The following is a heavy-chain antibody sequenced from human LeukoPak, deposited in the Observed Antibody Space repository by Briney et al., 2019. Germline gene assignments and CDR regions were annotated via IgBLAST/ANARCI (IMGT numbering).Heavy chain of an antibody. CDR3: ARAYSLWRDTTNWFDP. Sequence: SQTLSLTCTVSGGSISSGDYYWSWIRQHPGKGLEWIGYIYYSGSTYYNPSLKSRVTISVDTSKNQFSLKLSSVTAADTAVYYCARAYSLWRDTTNWFDPWGQGTLVTVSS. CDR1: GGSISSGDYY. J-gene: IGHJ5*02. CDR2: IYYSGST. V-gene: IGHV4-31*03. D-gene: IGHD5-18*01.